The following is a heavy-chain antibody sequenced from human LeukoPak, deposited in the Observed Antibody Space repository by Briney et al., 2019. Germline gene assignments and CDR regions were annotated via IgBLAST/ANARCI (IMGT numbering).Heavy chain of an antibody. J-gene: IGHJ4*02. CDR1: GFTFDNYA. V-gene: IGHV3-23*01. CDR3: AKGYSSGWYYFDY. Sequence: GGPLRLSCAASGFTFDNYAMSWVRQAPGKGLEWVSGISGSGGTTNYADSVKGRLTISRDNSKNTLSLQMNSLRADGTAVYYCAKGYSSGWYYFDYWGQGTLVTVSS. CDR2: ISGSGGTT. D-gene: IGHD6-19*01.